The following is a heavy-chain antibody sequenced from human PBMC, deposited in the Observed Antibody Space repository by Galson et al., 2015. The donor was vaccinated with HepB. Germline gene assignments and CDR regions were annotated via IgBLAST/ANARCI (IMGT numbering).Heavy chain of an antibody. D-gene: IGHD2-15*01. CDR3: VRDGIYCRGGWCHPY. CDR2: INNGGTTM. Sequence: LRLSCAASGFPFSSYEMNWVRQAPGKGPGWLSYINNGGTTMYYADSVKGRFSISRDNAKNSLYLQMSSLRAEDTAVYYCVRDGIYCRGGWCHPYWGQGTLVSVSS. CDR1: GFPFSSYE. J-gene: IGHJ4*02. V-gene: IGHV3-48*03.